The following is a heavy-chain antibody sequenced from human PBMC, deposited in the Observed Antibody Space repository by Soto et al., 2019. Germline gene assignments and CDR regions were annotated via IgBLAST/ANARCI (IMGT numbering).Heavy chain of an antibody. J-gene: IGHJ3*02. CDR1: GGTFSSYA. CDR2: IIPIFGTA. Sequence: SVKVSCKASGGTFSSYAISWVRQAPGQGLEWMGGIIPIFGTANYAQKFQGRVTITADESMSTAYMELSSLRSEDTAVYYCARERTPEYCGGDCNRLAFDIWGQGTMVTVS. CDR3: ARERTPEYCGGDCNRLAFDI. D-gene: IGHD2-21*02. V-gene: IGHV1-69*13.